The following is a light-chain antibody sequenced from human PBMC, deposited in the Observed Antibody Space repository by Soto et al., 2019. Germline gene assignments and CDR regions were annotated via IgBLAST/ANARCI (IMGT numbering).Light chain of an antibody. V-gene: IGLV2-14*01. CDR3: SSYSTSSIVV. CDR1: SSDVGGYNS. J-gene: IGLJ2*01. CDR2: DVS. Sequence: QSALTQPASVSTSPGQSITISCSGTSSDVGGYNSVSWYQQHPGKAPKLMIYDVSNRPSGVSNRFSGSKSGNTASLTISGLQAEDEAHYYCSSYSTSSIVVFGGGTKVTVL.